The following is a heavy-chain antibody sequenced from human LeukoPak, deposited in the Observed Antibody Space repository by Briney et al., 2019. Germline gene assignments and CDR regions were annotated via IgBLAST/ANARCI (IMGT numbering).Heavy chain of an antibody. J-gene: IGHJ2*01. CDR3: AKSESEVWPWYFDL. V-gene: IGHV3-33*06. Sequence: GRSLRLSCAASGFTFSGYGMHWVRQAPGKGLEWVAVIWYDGSTKYYAESVEGRFTISRDNSKKTLYLQMNSLRAEDTALYYCAKSESEVWPWYFDLWGRGTLVTVSS. CDR1: GFTFSGYG. D-gene: IGHD1-14*01. CDR2: IWYDGSTK.